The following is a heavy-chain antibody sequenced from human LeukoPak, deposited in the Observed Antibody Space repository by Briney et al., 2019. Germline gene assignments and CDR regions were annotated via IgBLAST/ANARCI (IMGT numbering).Heavy chain of an antibody. CDR1: GDSISNYY. V-gene: IGHV3-7*01. CDR2: IKQDGSEK. D-gene: IGHD6-13*01. CDR3: ASLKAQLGGREYYFDY. J-gene: IGHJ4*02. Sequence: ETLSLTCTVSGDSISNYYWSWVRQAPGKGLEWVANIKQDGSEKYYVDSVKGRFTISRDNAKNSLYLQMNSLRAEATAVYYCASLKAQLGGREYYFDYWGQGTLVTVSS.